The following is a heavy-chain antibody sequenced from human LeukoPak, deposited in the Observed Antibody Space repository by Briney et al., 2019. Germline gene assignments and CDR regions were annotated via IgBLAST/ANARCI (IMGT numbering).Heavy chain of an antibody. J-gene: IGHJ4*02. V-gene: IGHV3-48*04. CDR1: GFTFSSYG. Sequence: PGGSLRLSCAASGFTFSSYGMHWVRQAPGKGLEWVSYISSSGSTIYYADSVKGRFTISRDNAKNSLYLQMNSLRAEDTAVYYCAGGYGDYVAFSPDYWGQGTLVTVSS. CDR2: ISSSGSTI. CDR3: AGGYGDYVAFSPDY. D-gene: IGHD4-17*01.